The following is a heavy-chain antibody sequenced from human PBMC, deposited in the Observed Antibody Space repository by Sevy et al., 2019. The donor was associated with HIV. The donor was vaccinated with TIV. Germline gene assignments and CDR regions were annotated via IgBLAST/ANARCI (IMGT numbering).Heavy chain of an antibody. CDR2: IKPAGSDI. Sequence: GGSLRLSCAASGFSFSAYWMNWVRQAPGKGLEWVANIKPAGSDIHYVDSAEGRFSISRDNAKNSLYLQMNSLRVEETAMYYCAQETFGRFDSWGQGTLVTVSS. CDR1: GFSFSAYW. CDR3: AQETFGRFDS. V-gene: IGHV3-7*01. J-gene: IGHJ4*02. D-gene: IGHD1-26*01.